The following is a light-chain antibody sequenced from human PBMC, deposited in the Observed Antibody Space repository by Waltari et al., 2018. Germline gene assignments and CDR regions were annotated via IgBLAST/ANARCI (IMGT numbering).Light chain of an antibody. CDR2: VLS. J-gene: IGLJ3*02. V-gene: IGLV2-14*01. CDR3: NSYTGSSSWV. Sequence: QSALTQPTPVSGSPGQSITISCTGTSRNVGFYNYVTWYQQYPGKFPQLLIYVLSDRPSGVSSRFSGSKSGNTASLTISGLQADDEADYYCNSYTGSSSWVFGGGTKLTVL. CDR1: SRNVGFYNY.